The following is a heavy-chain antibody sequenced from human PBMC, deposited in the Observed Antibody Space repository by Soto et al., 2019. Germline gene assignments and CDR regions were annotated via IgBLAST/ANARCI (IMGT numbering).Heavy chain of an antibody. CDR2: IYYSGST. D-gene: IGHD2-8*01. V-gene: IGHV4-31*03. Sequence: PSETLSLTCTVSGGSISSGGYYWSWIRQHPGKGLEWIGYIYYSGSTYYNPSLKSRVTISVDTSKNQFPLKLSSVTAADTAVYYCARGVAPMVYARRGAWFDPWGQVTLGTVSS. J-gene: IGHJ5*02. CDR3: ARGVAPMVYARRGAWFDP. CDR1: GGSISSGGYY.